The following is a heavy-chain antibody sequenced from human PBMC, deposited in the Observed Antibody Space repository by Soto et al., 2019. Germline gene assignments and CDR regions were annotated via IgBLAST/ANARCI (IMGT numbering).Heavy chain of an antibody. CDR3: ARDRLAAAGGGRRWFDP. Sequence: QVQLQESGPGLVKPSETLSLTCTVSGGSISSYYWSWIRQPPGKGLEWIGYIYSSGSTNYNPSLKSRVTISVDTAKNQFSLTLSSVTAADTAVYYCARDRLAAAGGGRRWFDPWGQGTLVTVSS. V-gene: IGHV4-59*01. D-gene: IGHD6-13*01. J-gene: IGHJ5*02. CDR2: IYSSGST. CDR1: GGSISSYY.